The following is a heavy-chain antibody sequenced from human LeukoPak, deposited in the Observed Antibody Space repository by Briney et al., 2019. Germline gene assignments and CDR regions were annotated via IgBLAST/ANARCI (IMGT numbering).Heavy chain of an antibody. CDR1: GFTFSNYA. Sequence: GRSLRLSCAASGFTFSNYAMHWVRQAPGKGLAWVAVISHDGGNKYYADSVKGRFTISRDNSKNTLYLQMNSLRAEDTAVYYCARKENDATGLDYWGQGTLVTVSS. CDR2: ISHDGGNK. CDR3: ARKENDATGLDY. V-gene: IGHV3-30-3*01. D-gene: IGHD1-1*01. J-gene: IGHJ4*02.